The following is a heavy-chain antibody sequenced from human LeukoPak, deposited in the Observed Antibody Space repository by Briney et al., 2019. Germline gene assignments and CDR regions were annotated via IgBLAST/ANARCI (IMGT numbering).Heavy chain of an antibody. CDR1: GGSISSSSYY. V-gene: IGHV4-39*07. CDR2: IYYSGST. D-gene: IGHD6-19*01. Sequence: SETLSLTCTVSGGSISSSSYYWGWIRQPPGKGLEWIGSIYYSGSTYYNPSLKSRVTISVDTSKNQFSLKLSSVTAADTAVYYCARDPSSSARGMDVWGQGTTVTVSS. J-gene: IGHJ6*02. CDR3: ARDPSSSARGMDV.